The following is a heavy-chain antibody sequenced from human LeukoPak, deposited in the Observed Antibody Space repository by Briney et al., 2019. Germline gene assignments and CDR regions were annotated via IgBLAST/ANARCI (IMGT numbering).Heavy chain of an antibody. V-gene: IGHV4-59*08. Sequence: SETLSLTCTVSGXSISGYYCSWIRQPPGKGLEWIGYIYYSGSTNYNASLKSRVIISVDTSKNQFSLKLSSVTAADTAVYYCARHLSYGDSNFFDYWGQGTLVTVSS. CDR1: GXSISGYY. J-gene: IGHJ4*02. CDR3: ARHLSYGDSNFFDY. CDR2: IYYSGST. D-gene: IGHD4-17*01.